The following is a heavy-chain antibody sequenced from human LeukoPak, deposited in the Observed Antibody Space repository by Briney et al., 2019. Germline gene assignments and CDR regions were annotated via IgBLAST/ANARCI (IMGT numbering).Heavy chain of an antibody. J-gene: IGHJ4*02. Sequence: PSETLSLTCTVSGGSISGYYWSWIRQPPGKGLEWIGEINHSGSTNYNPSLKSRVTTSVDTSKNQFSLKLSSVTAADTAVYYCAREGSSGWYGIDYWGQGTLVTVSS. CDR1: GGSISGYY. V-gene: IGHV4-34*01. CDR2: INHSGST. CDR3: AREGSSGWYGIDY. D-gene: IGHD6-19*01.